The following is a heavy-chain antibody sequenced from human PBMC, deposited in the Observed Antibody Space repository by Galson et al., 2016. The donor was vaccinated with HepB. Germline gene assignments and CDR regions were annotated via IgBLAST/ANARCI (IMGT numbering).Heavy chain of an antibody. CDR3: ATSPAVAS. CDR1: DFTVSNNY. J-gene: IGHJ5*02. Sequence: SLRLSCAASDFTVSNNYMTWVRQAPGKGLEWVSVIYGRGNTFYADSVRGRFTISRHSSNNTLYLQMNSLRPLDTAVYYCATSPAVASWGQGTLVTVSS. CDR2: IYGRGNT. D-gene: IGHD2-15*01. V-gene: IGHV3-53*04.